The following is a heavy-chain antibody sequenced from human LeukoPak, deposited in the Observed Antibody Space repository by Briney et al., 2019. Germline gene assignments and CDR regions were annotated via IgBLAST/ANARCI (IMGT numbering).Heavy chain of an antibody. CDR1: GFTFNNYA. V-gene: IGHV3-23*01. Sequence: PGGSLRLSCAASGFTFNNYAMTWVRQAPGKGLEWVSSISGRGDSTYYADSVKGRFTISRDSSKNTLFLQMNTLGAEDTAIYYCAKDRTVGASYWYFDLWGRGTLVTVSS. D-gene: IGHD1-26*01. J-gene: IGHJ2*01. CDR3: AKDRTVGASYWYFDL. CDR2: ISGRGDST.